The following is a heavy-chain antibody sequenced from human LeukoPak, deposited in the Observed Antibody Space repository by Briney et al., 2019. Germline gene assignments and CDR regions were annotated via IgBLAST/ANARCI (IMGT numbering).Heavy chain of an antibody. D-gene: IGHD6-25*01. V-gene: IGHV1-18*01. CDR2: ISAYNGNT. J-gene: IGHJ6*03. CDR1: GYTFTSYG. Sequence: ASVKVSCKASGYTFTSYGISWVRQAPGQGLEWMGWISAYNGNTNYAQKLQGRVTMTTDTSTSTAYMELRSLRSDDTAVYYCAGGGYTTGYYYYMDVWGKGTTVTISS. CDR3: AGGGYTTGYYYYMDV.